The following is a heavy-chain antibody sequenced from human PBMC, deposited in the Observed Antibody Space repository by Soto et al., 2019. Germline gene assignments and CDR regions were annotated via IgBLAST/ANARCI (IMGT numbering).Heavy chain of an antibody. CDR3: AHGRGGYNWDDGYFDY. CDR2: AYWDNDN. J-gene: IGHJ4*02. CDR1: GFSISTSGVG. D-gene: IGHD1-20*01. V-gene: IGHV2-5*02. Sequence: QITLKESGPTLVKPTQTLTLTCSFSGFSISTSGVGVGWLRQPPGKALECLAFAYWDNDNRYNTSLKSRLTVAKGASKSLVVLLMTNMDPVDTATYDCAHGRGGYNWDDGYFDYWGQGTLVTVSA.